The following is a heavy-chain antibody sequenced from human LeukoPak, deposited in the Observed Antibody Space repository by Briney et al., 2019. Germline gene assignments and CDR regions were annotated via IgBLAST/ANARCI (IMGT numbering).Heavy chain of an antibody. Sequence: PSETLSLTCAVYGGSFSGYYWSWIRQPPGKGLEWIGEINHSGSTNYNPSLKSRVTISVDTSKNQFSLKLSSVTAADTAVYYCAREQGSTYYYGSGSPPYYFDYWGQGTLVTVSS. J-gene: IGHJ4*02. V-gene: IGHV4-34*01. CDR2: INHSGST. D-gene: IGHD3-10*01. CDR1: GGSFSGYY. CDR3: AREQGSTYYYGSGSPPYYFDY.